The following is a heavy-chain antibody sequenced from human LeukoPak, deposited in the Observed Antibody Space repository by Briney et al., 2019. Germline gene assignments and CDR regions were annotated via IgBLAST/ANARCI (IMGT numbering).Heavy chain of an antibody. CDR3: SSWIAKDGIEH. Sequence: GGSLKLSCAASGFSFSASVIYWVRQASGKGLEWLGHIRSAADNFATGYTAAVKGRFTISRDDSKKTAYLQMNSLKTEDTAVYFCSSWIAKDGIEHGGQGTLVTVSS. D-gene: IGHD5-24*01. CDR2: IRSAADNFAT. V-gene: IGHV3-73*01. CDR1: GFSFSASV. J-gene: IGHJ1*01.